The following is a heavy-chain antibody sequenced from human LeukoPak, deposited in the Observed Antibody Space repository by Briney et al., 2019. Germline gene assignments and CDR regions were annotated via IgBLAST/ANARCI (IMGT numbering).Heavy chain of an antibody. CDR2: IWYDGSNK. D-gene: IGHD3-22*01. CDR3: ARDLRAYYYDSSGPATAH. Sequence: PGGSLRLSCAASGFTCSSYGMHWVRQAPGKGLEWVAVIWYDGSNKYYADSVKGRFTISRDNSKNTLYLQMNSLRAEDTAVYYCARDLRAYYYDSSGPATAHWGQGTLVTVSS. CDR1: GFTCSSYG. J-gene: IGHJ4*02. V-gene: IGHV3-33*01.